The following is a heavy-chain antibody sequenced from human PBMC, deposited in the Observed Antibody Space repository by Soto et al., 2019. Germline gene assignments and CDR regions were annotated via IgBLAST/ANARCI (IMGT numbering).Heavy chain of an antibody. CDR2: ISKRGSA. D-gene: IGHD1-26*01. CDR3: VRDRLGSLDY. Sequence: PXETLCLTCTVAGYSISTNQWGWVRQPPGKGLEWIAYISKRGSANQNPSLQSRVSMSIDMAKNQFSLRLSSVTAADTAVYYCVRDRLGSLDYWGQGAMVTVSS. V-gene: IGHV4-59*01. J-gene: IGHJ4*02. CDR1: GYSISTNQ.